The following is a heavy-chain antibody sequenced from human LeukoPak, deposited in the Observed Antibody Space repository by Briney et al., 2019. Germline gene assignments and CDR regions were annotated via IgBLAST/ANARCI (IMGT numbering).Heavy chain of an antibody. D-gene: IGHD3-10*02. CDR2: IYSDNT. CDR1: GFTLSSYA. CDR3: AELGITMIGGV. Sequence: PGGSLRLSCAASGFTLSSYAMSWVRQAPGKGLEWVSFIYSDNTHYSDSVKGRFTISRDSSKNTLYLQMNSLRAEDTAVYYCAELGITMIGGVWGKGTTVTISS. V-gene: IGHV3-23*03. J-gene: IGHJ6*04.